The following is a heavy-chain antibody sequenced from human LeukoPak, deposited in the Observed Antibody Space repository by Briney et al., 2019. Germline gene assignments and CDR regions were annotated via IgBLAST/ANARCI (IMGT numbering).Heavy chain of an antibody. J-gene: IGHJ5*02. D-gene: IGHD4-17*01. CDR3: ASEVVGIARNGDPHDP. V-gene: IGHV3-9*01. Sequence: GGSLRLSCAASRFIFDDYDMHWVRQGPGKGLEWVSGMRWNSGRRGYADSVKGRFTISRDNAKNSLYLQMNSLRAEDTAVYYCASEVVGIARNGDPHDPWGQGTLVTVSS. CDR1: RFIFDDYD. CDR2: MRWNSGRR.